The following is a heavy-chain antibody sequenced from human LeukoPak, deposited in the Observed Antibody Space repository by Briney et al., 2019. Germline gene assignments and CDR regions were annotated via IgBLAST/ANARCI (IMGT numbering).Heavy chain of an antibody. Sequence: ASVKVSCKASGYTFTGYYMHWVRQAPGQGLEWMGWINPNSGGTNYAQKFQGRVTMTRDTSISTAYMELSRLRSDDTAVYYCARGTLIDLYSSSSLFDYWGQGTLVTVSS. CDR1: GYTFTGYY. D-gene: IGHD6-6*01. J-gene: IGHJ4*02. CDR2: INPNSGGT. CDR3: ARGTLIDLYSSSSLFDY. V-gene: IGHV1-2*02.